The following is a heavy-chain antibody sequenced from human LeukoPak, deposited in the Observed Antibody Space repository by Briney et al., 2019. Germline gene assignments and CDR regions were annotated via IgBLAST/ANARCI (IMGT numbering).Heavy chain of an antibody. D-gene: IGHD2-15*01. V-gene: IGHV3-7*01. CDR2: IHPDGGTK. J-gene: IGHJ4*02. CDR1: GLTFRSYW. CDR3: ASTFPYCSGGTCAL. Sequence: AGGSLRLSCAASGLTFRSYWMSWVRQAPGKGLEWVANIHPDGGTKNYVDSVKGRFTISRDNAANSLYLQMNGLRAEDSAVYYCASTFPYCSGGTCALGGQGTLVTVSS.